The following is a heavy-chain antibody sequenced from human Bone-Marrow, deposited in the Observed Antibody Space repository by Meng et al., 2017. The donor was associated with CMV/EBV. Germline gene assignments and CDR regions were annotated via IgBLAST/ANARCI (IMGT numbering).Heavy chain of an antibody. D-gene: IGHD3-16*02. CDR1: GSSFAGYY. CDR3: ARANDYVWGSYRFDP. CDR2: INPNSGGT. V-gene: IGHV1-2*04. Sequence: SGSSFAGYYMHWVRQAPGQGLEWMEWINPNSGGTNYAQKFQGWVTMTRDTSISTAYMELSRLRSDDTAVYYCARANDYVWGSYRFDPWGQGTLVTVSS. J-gene: IGHJ5*02.